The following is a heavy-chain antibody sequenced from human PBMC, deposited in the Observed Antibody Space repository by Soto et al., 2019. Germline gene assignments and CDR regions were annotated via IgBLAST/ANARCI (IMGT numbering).Heavy chain of an antibody. CDR1: GYTLIYYY. CDR2: ISPNSGGT. J-gene: IGHJ4*02. Sequence: ASVKVSCKTSGYTLIYYYMHWVRQAPGQGLEWRGWISPNSGGTNYAQKFKGRVTMTRDTSISTAYMELSRLTSDDTAVYYCARDPSGTFARYYFEYWGQGAMVTVSS. CDR3: ARDPSGTFARYYFEY. V-gene: IGHV1-2*02. D-gene: IGHD1-26*01.